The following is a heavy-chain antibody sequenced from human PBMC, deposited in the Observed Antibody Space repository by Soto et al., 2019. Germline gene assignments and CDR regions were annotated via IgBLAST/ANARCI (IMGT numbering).Heavy chain of an antibody. D-gene: IGHD4-17*01. V-gene: IGHV1-46*03. J-gene: IGHJ4*02. CDR3: ARGSLTTVTSPIDY. CDR2: INPSGGGT. Sequence: GASVKVSCKASGYTFTNYYMHWVRQAPGQGLEWMGIINPSGGGTTYAQKFQGRVTMTSDTSTSTVYMELSSLRSEDTAVYYCARGSLTTVTSPIDYWGQGTLVTVSS. CDR1: GYTFTNYY.